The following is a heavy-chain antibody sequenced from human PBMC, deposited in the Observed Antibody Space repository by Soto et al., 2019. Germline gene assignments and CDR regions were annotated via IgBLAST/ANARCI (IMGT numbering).Heavy chain of an antibody. Sequence: QVQLMQSGSEVKKPGSSVKVSCKASGGTFSTYAINWVRQAPGHGLEWMGGIIPFFATTNYAQRFQGRVTITADESTNTAYLELSSLRSEDTAVYYCARVPPGYCSGGHCFSYYFDSWGQGTLVTVAS. V-gene: IGHV1-69*01. CDR1: GGTFSTYA. J-gene: IGHJ4*02. CDR3: ARVPPGYCSGGHCFSYYFDS. CDR2: IIPFFATT. D-gene: IGHD2-15*01.